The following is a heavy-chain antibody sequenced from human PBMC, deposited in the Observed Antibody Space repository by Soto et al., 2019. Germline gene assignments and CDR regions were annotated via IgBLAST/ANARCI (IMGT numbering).Heavy chain of an antibody. CDR1: GFTFSNAW. V-gene: IGHV3-15*01. CDR3: TTASDIVVVPAAKGAAFDI. J-gene: IGHJ3*02. D-gene: IGHD2-2*01. CDR2: IKSKTDGGTT. Sequence: GGSLRLSCAASGFTFSNAWMSWVRQAPGKGLEWVGRIKSKTDGGTTDYAAPVKGRFTISRDDSKNTLYLQMNSLKTEDTAVYYCTTASDIVVVPAAKGAAFDIWGQGTMVPVSS.